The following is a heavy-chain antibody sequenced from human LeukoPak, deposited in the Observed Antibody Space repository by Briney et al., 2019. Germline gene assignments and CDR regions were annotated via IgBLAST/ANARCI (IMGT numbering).Heavy chain of an antibody. D-gene: IGHD5-24*01. Sequence: TSETLSLTCSVSGDSISSYYWSWVRQPPGRGLEWIADIYCSGSTNYHPSLKSRVTISVGTSKNQFFLKLSSVTAADTAVYYCARLRRDGNSHFDYWGQGTLVTVSS. CDR1: GDSISSYY. CDR2: IYCSGST. V-gene: IGHV4-59*01. J-gene: IGHJ4*02. CDR3: ARLRRDGNSHFDY.